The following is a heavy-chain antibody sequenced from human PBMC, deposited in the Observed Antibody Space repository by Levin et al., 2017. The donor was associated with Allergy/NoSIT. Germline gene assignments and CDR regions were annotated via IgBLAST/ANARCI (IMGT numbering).Heavy chain of an antibody. CDR1: GGSFSGSY. CDR2: INHSGST. D-gene: IGHD6-19*01. J-gene: IGHJ5*02. CDR3: ARGPYSSGWYSLHWFDP. Sequence: SQTLSLTCAVYGGSFSGSYWSWIRQPPGKGLEWIGEINHSGSTNYNPSLTSRVTISVDTSKNQFSLKLSSVTAADTAVYYCARGPYSSGWYSLHWFDPWGQGTLVTVSS. V-gene: IGHV4-34*01.